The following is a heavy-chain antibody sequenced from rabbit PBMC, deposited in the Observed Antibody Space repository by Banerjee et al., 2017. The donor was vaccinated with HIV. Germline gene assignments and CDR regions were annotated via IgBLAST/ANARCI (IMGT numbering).Heavy chain of an antibody. CDR3: ARPDAGYAHALGL. J-gene: IGHJ4*01. D-gene: IGHD6-1*01. V-gene: IGHV1S40*01. CDR2: IDVGSSGST. CDR1: GFSFSNSYY. Sequence: QSLEESGGDLVKPGASLTLTCTASGFSFSNSYYMCWVRQAPGKGLEWVACIDVGSSGSTYYANWAKGRFTISKTSSTTVTLQMTSLTAADTATYFCARPDAGYAHALGLRGPGTLVTVS.